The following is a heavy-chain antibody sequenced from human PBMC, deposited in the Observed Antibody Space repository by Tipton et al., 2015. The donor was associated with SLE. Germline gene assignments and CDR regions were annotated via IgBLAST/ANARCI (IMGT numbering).Heavy chain of an antibody. V-gene: IGHV4-34*01. CDR2: INHSGST. Sequence: GLVKTSETLSLTCAVYGGSFSGYYWSWIRQPPGKGLEWIGEINHSGSTTYNPSLKSRVTISIDTSKNQFSLKVSSVTAADTAVYYCARGRYCSSTSCSYYFDYWGQGTLVTVSS. CDR3: ARGRYCSSTSCSYYFDY. CDR1: GGSFSGYY. D-gene: IGHD2-2*01. J-gene: IGHJ4*02.